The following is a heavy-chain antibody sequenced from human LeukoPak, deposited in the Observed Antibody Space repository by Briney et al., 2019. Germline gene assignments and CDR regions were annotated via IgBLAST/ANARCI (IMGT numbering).Heavy chain of an antibody. D-gene: IGHD3-16*01. CDR3: ASLGEVLGDYYFDY. V-gene: IGHV1-2*06. Sequence: VSVNVSCKASGYTFTGYYMHGVRQAPGQGLEWMGLINPNSGGTNYAQKFQGRVTMSRDTSISTAYMELSGLRSVDTAVCYCASLGEVLGDYYFDYCGQGTLVTVSS. CDR1: GYTFTGYY. CDR2: INPNSGGT. J-gene: IGHJ4*02.